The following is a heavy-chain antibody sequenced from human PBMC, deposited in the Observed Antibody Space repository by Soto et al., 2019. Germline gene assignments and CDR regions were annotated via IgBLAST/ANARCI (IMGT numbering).Heavy chain of an antibody. CDR2: IHSSGSI. J-gene: IGHJ4*02. Sequence: SETLSLTCTVSGGSISSDDYYWSWIRQAPGRGLEWIGYIHSSGSIYYNPSLKSRATMSIDTAGNQFSLKVSSVTVADTAVYYCARDPKQWLAFDYWGQGTLVTVSS. D-gene: IGHD6-19*01. V-gene: IGHV4-30-4*01. CDR3: ARDPKQWLAFDY. CDR1: GGSISSDDYY.